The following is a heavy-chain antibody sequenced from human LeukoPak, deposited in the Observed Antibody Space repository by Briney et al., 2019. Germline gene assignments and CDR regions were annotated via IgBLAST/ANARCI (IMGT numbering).Heavy chain of an antibody. V-gene: IGHV3-7*01. D-gene: IGHD1-26*01. Sequence: GGSLRLSCAASGFTFSNYWMSWVRQAPGKGLEWVANIKQDGSEKYYADSVKGRFTISRDNAKNSLYLQMNSLRAEDTAVYYCARDQGGSYSYWGQGTLVTVSS. J-gene: IGHJ4*02. CDR1: GFTFSNYW. CDR2: IKQDGSEK. CDR3: ARDQGGSYSY.